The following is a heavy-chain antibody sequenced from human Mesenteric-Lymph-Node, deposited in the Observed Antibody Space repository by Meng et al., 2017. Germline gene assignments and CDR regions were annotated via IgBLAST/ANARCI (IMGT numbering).Heavy chain of an antibody. V-gene: IGHV7-4-1*02. Sequence: SVKVSCKASASTFSNYDINWVRQAPGQGLEWMGWINTKTGNPTYAHGFTGRFVFSLYTSVSTAHLHISTLTPEDTAMYYCATTGGGFDYWGQGTLVTVSS. D-gene: IGHD2-8*02. CDR1: ASTFSNYD. CDR2: INTKTGNP. J-gene: IGHJ4*01. CDR3: ATTGGGFDY.